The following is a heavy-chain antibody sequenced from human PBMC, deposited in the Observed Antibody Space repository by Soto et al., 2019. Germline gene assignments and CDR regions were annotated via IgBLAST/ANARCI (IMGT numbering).Heavy chain of an antibody. D-gene: IGHD3-3*01. CDR1: GYTFTGYY. J-gene: IGHJ4*02. V-gene: IGHV1-2*02. CDR2: INPNSGGT. Sequence: GASVKVSCKASGYTFTGYYMHWVRQAPGQGLEWMGWINPNSGGTNYAQKFQGRVTMTRDTSISTAYMELSRLRSDDTAVYYCARGPFWSGYTFDYWGQGTLATVSS. CDR3: ARGPFWSGYTFDY.